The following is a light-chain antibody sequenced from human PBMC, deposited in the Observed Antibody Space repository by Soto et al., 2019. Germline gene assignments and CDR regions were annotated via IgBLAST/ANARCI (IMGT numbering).Light chain of an antibody. J-gene: IGKJ4*01. Sequence: EVVLTQSPATLSLSPGERATLSCRASQSVYSYLAGYQQKPGQPPSLLISDVSTRATGIPARFSGSGYGTDFTLTISSLEPEDFAVYYCQHRNDWPFTFGGGTKVEIK. CDR3: QHRNDWPFT. CDR2: DVS. CDR1: QSVYSY. V-gene: IGKV3-11*01.